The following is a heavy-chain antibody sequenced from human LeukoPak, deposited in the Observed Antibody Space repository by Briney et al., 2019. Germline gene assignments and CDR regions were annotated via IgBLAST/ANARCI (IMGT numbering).Heavy chain of an antibody. CDR3: ARGFGESEYYYDGMDV. CDR2: NYYAGGT. Sequence: KASQTLSLTCTVSGGSISSSSYYWGRIHQPPGRGLDWIGTNYYAGGTYYSPSLKSRVTISVDTSKNQFSLRLSSVTAADTAVYYCARGFGESEYYYDGMDVWGQGTTVTVSS. CDR1: GGSISSSSYY. V-gene: IGHV4-39*01. J-gene: IGHJ6*02. D-gene: IGHD3-10*01.